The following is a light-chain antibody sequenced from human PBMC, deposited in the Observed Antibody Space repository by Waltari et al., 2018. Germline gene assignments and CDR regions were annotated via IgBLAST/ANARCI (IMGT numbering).Light chain of an antibody. Sequence: SYELTQPSSVSVSPGETVSITCSGDKLGEKFVSWYQQRPGHSPVVVIYEDSKRPPGFPGRFSGSNSGNTATLTISGTQAMDEADYYCQTWDSRNAVFGSATKVTVL. CDR2: EDS. J-gene: IGLJ1*01. CDR1: KLGEKF. V-gene: IGLV3-1*01. CDR3: QTWDSRNAV.